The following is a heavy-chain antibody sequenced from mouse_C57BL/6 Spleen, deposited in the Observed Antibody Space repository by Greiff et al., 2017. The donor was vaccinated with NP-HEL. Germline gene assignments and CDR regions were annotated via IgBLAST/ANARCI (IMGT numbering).Heavy chain of an antibody. CDR3: ASLDSSGCLDY. J-gene: IGHJ2*01. D-gene: IGHD3-2*02. CDR1: GYAFSSSW. CDR2: IYPGDGDT. Sequence: QVHVKQSGPELVKPGASVKISCKASGYAFSSSWMNWVKQRPGKGLEWIGRIYPGDGDTNYNGKFKGKATLTADKSSSTAYMQLSSLTSEDSAVYFCASLDSSGCLDYWGQGTTLTVSS. V-gene: IGHV1-82*01.